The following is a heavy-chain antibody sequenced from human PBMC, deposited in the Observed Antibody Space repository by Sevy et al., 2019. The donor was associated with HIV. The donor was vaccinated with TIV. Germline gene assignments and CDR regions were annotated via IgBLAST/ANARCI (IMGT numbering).Heavy chain of an antibody. D-gene: IGHD6-13*01. J-gene: IGHJ6*02. Sequence: ASVKVSCKASGYTFTSYYMHWVRQAPGQGLEWMGIINPSGGSTSYAQKFQGRVTMTRDTSTSTVYMELSSLRSEDTAGYYCARQYSSSWSGDYYYYYGMDVWGQGTTVTVSS. V-gene: IGHV1-46*03. CDR3: ARQYSSSWSGDYYYYYGMDV. CDR1: GYTFTSYY. CDR2: INPSGGST.